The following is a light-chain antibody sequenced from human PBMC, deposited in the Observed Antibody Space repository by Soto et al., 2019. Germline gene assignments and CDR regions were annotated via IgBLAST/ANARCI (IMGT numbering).Light chain of an antibody. CDR3: ISFTSRHIYV. CDR2: DVT. Sequence: QSVLTQPASVSGSPGQSITISCTGSNSDIGNYNIVSWYQQHPGRAPKLIIYDVTNRPSGISNRFSGSKSGNTASLTISGLQTEDEADYYCISFTSRHIYVFGTGTKVTVL. J-gene: IGLJ1*01. CDR1: NSDIGNYNI. V-gene: IGLV2-14*02.